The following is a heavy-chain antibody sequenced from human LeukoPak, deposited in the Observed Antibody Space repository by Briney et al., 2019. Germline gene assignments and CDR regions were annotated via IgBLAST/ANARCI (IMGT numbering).Heavy chain of an antibody. V-gene: IGHV4-4*09. CDR3: ARLGSYSDY. D-gene: IGHD1-26*01. Sequence: SETLSLTFPVSDASIRSYYWSWIRPPPGKGLQWIGYIHSSGSTHYNPSLKSRVTTSLDTSKNQFSLKLSSVTAADTAVYYCARLGSYSDYWGQGTLVTVSS. CDR1: DASIRSYY. CDR2: IHSSGST. J-gene: IGHJ4*02.